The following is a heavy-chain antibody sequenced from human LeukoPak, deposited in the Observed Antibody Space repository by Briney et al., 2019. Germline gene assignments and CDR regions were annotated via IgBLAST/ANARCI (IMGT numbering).Heavy chain of an antibody. CDR1: GFTFSSYW. Sequence: GGSLRLSCAASGFTFSSYWMSWVRQAPGKGLEWAANIKEDGSEKYYVDSVKGRFTISRDNAKNSLYLQMNSLRAEDTAMYYCARDYGGNSVYWGQGTLVTVSS. CDR2: IKEDGSEK. CDR3: ARDYGGNSVY. V-gene: IGHV3-7*01. D-gene: IGHD4-23*01. J-gene: IGHJ4*02.